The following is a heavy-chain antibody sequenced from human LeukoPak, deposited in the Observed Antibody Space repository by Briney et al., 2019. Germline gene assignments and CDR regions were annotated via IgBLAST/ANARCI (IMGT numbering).Heavy chain of an antibody. CDR1: GYTFTGYY. D-gene: IGHD6-13*01. CDR2: INPNSGGT. CDR3: ARGVSYSSSLHY. V-gene: IGHV1-2*04. J-gene: IGHJ4*02. Sequence: APVKVSCKASGYTFTGYYMHWVRQAPGQGLEWMGWINPNSGGTNYAQKFQGWVTMTRDTSISTAYMELGRLRSDDTAVYYCARGVSYSSSLHYWGQGTLVTVSS.